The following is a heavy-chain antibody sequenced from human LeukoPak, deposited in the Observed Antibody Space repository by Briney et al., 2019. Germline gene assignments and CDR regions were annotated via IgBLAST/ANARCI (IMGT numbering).Heavy chain of an antibody. CDR3: ARLITGTTTAFDI. J-gene: IGHJ3*02. CDR1: GGSISSYY. CDR2: IYYSGST. V-gene: IGHV4-59*12. Sequence: SETLSLSCTLSGGSISSYYWSWVRQPPVQGLEWIGYIYYSGSTNYNPSLKSRVTISVDTSKNQFSLKLSSVTAADTAVYYCARLITGTTTAFDIWGQGTMVTVSS. D-gene: IGHD1-7*01.